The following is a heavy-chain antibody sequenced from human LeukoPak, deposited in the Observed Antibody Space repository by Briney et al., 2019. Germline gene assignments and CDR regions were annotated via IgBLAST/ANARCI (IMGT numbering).Heavy chain of an antibody. V-gene: IGHV4-39*01. CDR2: IYYTGST. J-gene: IGHJ4*02. D-gene: IGHD1-26*01. CDR3: ARPQSGSRFQFDY. CDR1: GASISSSSYY. Sequence: PSETLSLTCTVSGASISSSSYYWVWIRQPPGQGLEWIGSIYYTGSTYYNPSLKSRLTISGDTYKNQFSLNLISVTAADTAVYYCARPQSGSRFQFDYWGQGTLVSVSS.